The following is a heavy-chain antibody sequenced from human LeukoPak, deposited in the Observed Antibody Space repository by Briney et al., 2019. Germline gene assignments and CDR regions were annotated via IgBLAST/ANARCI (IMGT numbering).Heavy chain of an antibody. D-gene: IGHD2-15*01. CDR2: IGVTGDT. V-gene: IGHV3-13*04. CDR1: GFAFSTYD. J-gene: IGHJ4*02. Sequence: QSGGSLRLSCAASGFAFSTYDMHWVRQVTGKGLEWVSAIGVTGDTYYPGSVKGRFTISRDNAKNSLYLQMNSLRAEDTAVYYCARCSGGSCYHSDDYWGQGTLVTVSS. CDR3: ARCSGGSCYHSDDY.